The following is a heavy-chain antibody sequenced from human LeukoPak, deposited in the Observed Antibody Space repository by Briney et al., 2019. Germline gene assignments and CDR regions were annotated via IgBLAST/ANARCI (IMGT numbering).Heavy chain of an antibody. D-gene: IGHD3-3*01. V-gene: IGHV4-34*01. CDR3: ARGERITIFGVDYDY. CDR1: GVSFSGYY. CDR2: INHSGST. Sequence: SETLSLTCAVYGVSFSGYYWSWIRQPPGKGLEWIGEINHSGSTNYNPSLKSRVTTSVDTSKNQFSLKLSSVTAADTAVYYCARGERITIFGVDYDYWGQGTLVTVSS. J-gene: IGHJ4*02.